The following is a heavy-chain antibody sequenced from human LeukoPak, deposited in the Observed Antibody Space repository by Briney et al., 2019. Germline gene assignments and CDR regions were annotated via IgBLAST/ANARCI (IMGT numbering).Heavy chain of an antibody. CDR2: IYYSGST. D-gene: IGHD6-6*01. J-gene: IGHJ5*02. Sequence: SETLSLTCTVSGGAISSYYWSWIRQPPGKGLEWIGYIYYSGSTNYNPSLKSRVTISVDTSKHQFSLKLSSVTAADTAVYYCARGLRYGGSSCFWDWFDPWGQGTLVTVSS. CDR3: ARGLRYGGSSCFWDWFDP. V-gene: IGHV4-59*01. CDR1: GGAISSYY.